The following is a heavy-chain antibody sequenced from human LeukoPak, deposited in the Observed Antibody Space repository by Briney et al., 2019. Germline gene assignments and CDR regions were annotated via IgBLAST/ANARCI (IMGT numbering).Heavy chain of an antibody. V-gene: IGHV3-73*01. CDR1: GFTFSGSA. Sequence: GGSLRLSCAASGFTFSGSAMHWVRQASGKGLEWVGRIRSKANSYATAYAASVKGRFTISRDDSKNTAYLQMNSLKTEDTAVYYCTRHPSSGWWNNWFDPWGQGTLVTVSS. CDR2: IRSKANSYAT. J-gene: IGHJ5*02. D-gene: IGHD6-19*01. CDR3: TRHPSSGWWNNWFDP.